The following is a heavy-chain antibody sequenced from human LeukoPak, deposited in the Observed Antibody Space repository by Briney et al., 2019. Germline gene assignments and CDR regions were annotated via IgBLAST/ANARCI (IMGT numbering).Heavy chain of an antibody. J-gene: IGHJ4*02. D-gene: IGHD6-13*01. CDR2: ISANTGKT. Sequence: GSVRVSCKASGYTFSTYGFCWVRQAPGDGVEWMGWISANTGKTDYAQKFQGRVAMSTDTSTSTAYMELRSLRPNDTAVYFCAKVAGDRMDYWGQGTLVTVSS. CDR3: AKVAGDRMDY. V-gene: IGHV1-18*01. CDR1: GYTFSTYG.